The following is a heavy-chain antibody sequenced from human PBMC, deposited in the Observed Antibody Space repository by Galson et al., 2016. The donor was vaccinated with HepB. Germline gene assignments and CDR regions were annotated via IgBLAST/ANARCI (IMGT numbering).Heavy chain of an antibody. D-gene: IGHD2-2*01. V-gene: IGHV3-33*01. CDR1: GFTFSNYG. J-gene: IGHJ4*02. CDR2: TWYDGSNK. Sequence: SLRLSCAASGFTFSNYGMHWVRQAPGKGLEWVAATWYDGSNKDYAGSVKGRFTISRDNSKNTLYLQMNSLRAEDTAVYYCARDLVPAAAYYFEYWGQGTLVTVSS. CDR3: ARDLVPAAAYYFEY.